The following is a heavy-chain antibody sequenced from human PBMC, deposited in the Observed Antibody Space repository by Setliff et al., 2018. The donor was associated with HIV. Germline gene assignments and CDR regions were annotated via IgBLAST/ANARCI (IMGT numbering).Heavy chain of an antibody. J-gene: IGHJ6*03. CDR2: IWYDGSNK. Sequence: PGESLKISCAASGFTLSNYGMHWVRQAPGKGLEWVAVIWYDGSNKYYADSVKGRFAISRDNSKNTLYPQMNSLSAEDTAVYYCANHDRGPNSGGSRNYYFMDVWGKGTTVTVSS. CDR3: ANHDRGPNSGGSRNYYFMDV. CDR1: GFTLSNYG. V-gene: IGHV3-33*06. D-gene: IGHD6-19*01.